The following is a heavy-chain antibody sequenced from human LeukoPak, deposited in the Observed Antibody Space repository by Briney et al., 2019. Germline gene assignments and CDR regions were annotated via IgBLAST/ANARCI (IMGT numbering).Heavy chain of an antibody. V-gene: IGHV3-23*01. D-gene: IGHD5-18*01. CDR2: ISGSGGST. Sequence: GGSLRLSCAASGFTFSSYAMSWVRRAPGKGLEWVSAISGSGGSTYYADSVKGRFTISRDNSKNTLYLQMNSLRAEDTAVYYCAKSYSYGYQGFWDYWGQGTLATVSS. CDR1: GFTFSSYA. CDR3: AKSYSYGYQGFWDY. J-gene: IGHJ4*02.